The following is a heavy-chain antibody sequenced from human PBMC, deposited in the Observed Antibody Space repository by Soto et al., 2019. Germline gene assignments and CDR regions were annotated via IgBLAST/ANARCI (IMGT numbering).Heavy chain of an antibody. Sequence: SETLPLTCAVYGGSFSGYYWSWIRQRPGKGLEWIGEINHSGSTNYNPSLKSRVTISVDTSKNQFSLKLSSVTAADTAVYYCARGPRYYDILTGRKYYYYYYMDVWGKGTTVTVSS. CDR1: GGSFSGYY. CDR2: INHSGST. J-gene: IGHJ6*03. CDR3: ARGPRYYDILTGRKYYYYYYMDV. D-gene: IGHD3-9*01. V-gene: IGHV4-34*01.